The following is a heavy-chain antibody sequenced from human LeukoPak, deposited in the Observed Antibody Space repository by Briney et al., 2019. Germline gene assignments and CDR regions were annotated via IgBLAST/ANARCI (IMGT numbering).Heavy chain of an antibody. CDR1: GGSISSSSYY. V-gene: IGHV4-39*07. D-gene: IGHD3-16*02. CDR3: ARVRVDLYDYVWGSYRNDAFDI. J-gene: IGHJ3*02. CDR2: IYYSGST. Sequence: PSETLSLTCTVSGGSISSSSYYWGWIRQPPGKGLEWIGSIYYSGSTYYNPSLKSRVTISVDTSKNQFSLKLSSVTAADTAVYYCARVRVDLYDYVWGSYRNDAFDIWGQGTMVTVSS.